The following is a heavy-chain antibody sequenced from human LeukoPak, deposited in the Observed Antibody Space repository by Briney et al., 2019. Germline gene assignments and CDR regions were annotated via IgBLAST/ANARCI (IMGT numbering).Heavy chain of an antibody. CDR3: ARGPREARWFGEVYYNGMDV. CDR2: INTGGSTT. V-gene: IGHV3-74*01. Sequence: GGSLRLSCAASGFTFSSYWMHWVRQAPGKGLVWVSRINTGGSTTDYADSVKGRFTISRDNSKNTLYLQMNSLRAEDTAVYYCARGPREARWFGEVYYNGMDVWGQGTTVTVSS. D-gene: IGHD3-10*01. J-gene: IGHJ6*02. CDR1: GFTFSSYW.